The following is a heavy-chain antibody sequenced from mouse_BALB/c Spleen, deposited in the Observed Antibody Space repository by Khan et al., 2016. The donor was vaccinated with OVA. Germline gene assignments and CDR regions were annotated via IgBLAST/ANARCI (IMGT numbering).Heavy chain of an antibody. J-gene: IGHJ3*01. CDR3: VRVGAYYRNDGWFAY. Sequence: QIQLVQSGAELASPGASVKMSCKASGYTFTSYTIHWIKLRPGQGLEWIGYINPSNGYTNYNQKFKDKATLTADKSSTTAYMQLSSLTSDDSAVYNCVRVGAYYRNDGWFAYWGLGTLVTVSA. CDR2: INPSNGYT. CDR1: GYTFTSYT. D-gene: IGHD2-14*01. V-gene: IGHV1-4*01.